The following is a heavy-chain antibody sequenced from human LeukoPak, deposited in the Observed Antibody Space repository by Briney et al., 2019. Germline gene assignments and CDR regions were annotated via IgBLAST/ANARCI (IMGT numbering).Heavy chain of an antibody. D-gene: IGHD6-13*01. J-gene: IGHJ5*02. V-gene: IGHV3-23*01. CDR3: AKAPGIAAAGLNWFDP. CDR2: ISGSGGST. Sequence: PGGSLSLSFAASGFTFSNAWMSWVRQAPGKGLEWVSAISGSGGSTYYADSVKGRFTISRDNSKNTLYLQMNSLRAEDTAVYYCAKAPGIAAAGLNWFDPWGQGTLVTVSS. CDR1: GFTFSNAW.